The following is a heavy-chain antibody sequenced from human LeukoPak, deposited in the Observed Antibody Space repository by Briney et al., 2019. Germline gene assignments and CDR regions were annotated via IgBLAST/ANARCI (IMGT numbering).Heavy chain of an antibody. CDR1: GFTFSSYA. CDR3: ARAPRHNLAVAANDY. J-gene: IGHJ4*02. D-gene: IGHD6-19*01. CDR2: ISYDGSNK. Sequence: PGRSLRLSCAASGFTFSSYARHWVRQAPGKGLEWVAVISYDGSNKYYADSVKGRFTISRDNSKNTLYLQMNSLRAEDTAVYYCARAPRHNLAVAANDYWGQGTLVTVSS. V-gene: IGHV3-30*04.